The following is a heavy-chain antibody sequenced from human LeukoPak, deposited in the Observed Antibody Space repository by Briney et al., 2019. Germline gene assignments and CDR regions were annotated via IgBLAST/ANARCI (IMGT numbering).Heavy chain of an antibody. V-gene: IGHV4-34*01. D-gene: IGHD3-9*01. Sequence: SETLSLTCAVHGGSFSGYYWSWIRQPPGKGLEWIGEINHSGSTNYNPSLKSRVTISVDTSKNQFSLKLSSVTAADTAVYYCARGRNYDILTGYYRYWGQGTLVTVSS. CDR2: INHSGST. J-gene: IGHJ4*02. CDR3: ARGRNYDILTGYYRY. CDR1: GGSFSGYY.